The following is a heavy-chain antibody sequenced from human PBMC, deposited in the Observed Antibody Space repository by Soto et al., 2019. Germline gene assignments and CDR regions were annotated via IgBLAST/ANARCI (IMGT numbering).Heavy chain of an antibody. J-gene: IGHJ6*02. D-gene: IGHD2-8*01. V-gene: IGHV1-69*13. CDR1: GGTFSSYA. CDR3: ARDPYHVLMVNAPNLYGMDV. CDR2: IIPIFGTA. Sequence: SVKVSCKASGGTFSSYAISWVRQAPGQGLEWMGEIIPIFGTANYAQKFQGRVTITADESTSTAYIELSSLRSEDTAVYYCARDPYHVLMVNAPNLYGMDVWGQGTTVTVSS.